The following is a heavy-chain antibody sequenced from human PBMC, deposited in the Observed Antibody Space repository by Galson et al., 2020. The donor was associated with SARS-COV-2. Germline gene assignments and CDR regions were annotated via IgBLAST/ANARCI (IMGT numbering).Heavy chain of an antibody. V-gene: IGHV3-74*01. CDR1: GFTFSSYW. Sequence: GGSLRLSCAASGFTFSSYWMHWVRQAPGKGLVWVSRIYSEWSSTSYADSVKGRFTISGDNAKNTLYLQMNSLRAEDTAVYYCARGDMGNDYFDYWGQGTLVTVSS. J-gene: IGHJ4*02. D-gene: IGHD7-27*01. CDR2: IYSEWSST. CDR3: ARGDMGNDYFDY.